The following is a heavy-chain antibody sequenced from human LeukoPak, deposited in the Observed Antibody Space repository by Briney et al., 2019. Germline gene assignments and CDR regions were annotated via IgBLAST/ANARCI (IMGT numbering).Heavy chain of an antibody. CDR1: GFTFSSYS. CDR2: ITRSSIYI. V-gene: IGHV3-21*01. D-gene: IGHD3-10*01. CDR3: AKDWRLTMVRGVDDY. J-gene: IGHJ4*02. Sequence: GGSLRLSCAASGFTFSSYSMNWVRQAPGKGLEWVSSITRSSIYIYYADSVKGRFTISRDNAKNSLYLQMNSLRAEDTAVYYCAKDWRLTMVRGVDDYWGQGTLVTVSS.